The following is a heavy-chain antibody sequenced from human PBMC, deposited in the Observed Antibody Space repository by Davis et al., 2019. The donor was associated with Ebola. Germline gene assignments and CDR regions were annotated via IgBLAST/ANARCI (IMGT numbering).Heavy chain of an antibody. CDR3: ARERFDAFDI. J-gene: IGHJ3*02. CDR2: INPSGGST. V-gene: IGHV1-46*01. CDR1: GYTFTSYY. Sequence: AASVKVSCKASGYTFTSYYMHWVRQAPGQGLEWMGIINPSGGSTNYAQKFQGRVTITADESTSTAYMELSSLRSEDTAVYYCARERFDAFDIWGQGTMVTVSS.